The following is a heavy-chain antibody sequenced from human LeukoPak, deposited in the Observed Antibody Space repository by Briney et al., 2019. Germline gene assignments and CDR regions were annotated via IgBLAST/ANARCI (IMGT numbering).Heavy chain of an antibody. CDR1: GGSISSYY. CDR2: VYSSGST. J-gene: IGHJ4*02. Sequence: SETLSLTCTVSGGSISSYYWSWIRQPPGKGLEWLGRVYSSGSTKYNPSLESRVTMSVDTSKNQFSLKLNLVTAADTAVYYCARVGSGYDFFDYWGQGTLVTVSS. CDR3: ARVGSGYDFFDY. D-gene: IGHD3/OR15-3a*01. V-gene: IGHV4-4*07.